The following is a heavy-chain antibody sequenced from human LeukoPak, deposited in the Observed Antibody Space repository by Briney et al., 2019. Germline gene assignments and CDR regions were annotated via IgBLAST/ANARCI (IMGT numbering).Heavy chain of an antibody. CDR2: IYYSGRT. CDR1: GGSIISYF. V-gene: IGHV4-59*01. D-gene: IGHD6-25*01. Sequence: SETLSLTCTVSGGSIISYFWTWIRQPPGKGLEWSGDIYYSGRTNYNPSLQSRVTISVDTSKNQFSLKLSSVTAADTAVYYCARTSQSGYASDFTYWGQGTLVTVSS. CDR3: ARTSQSGYASDFTY. J-gene: IGHJ4*02.